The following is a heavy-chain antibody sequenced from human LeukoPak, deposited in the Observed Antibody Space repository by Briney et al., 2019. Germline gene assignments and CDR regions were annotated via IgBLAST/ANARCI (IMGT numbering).Heavy chain of an antibody. D-gene: IGHD3-22*01. CDR3: TRRDTSGYYYY. V-gene: IGHV4-59*08. J-gene: IGHJ4*02. CDR1: GGSISSYY. Sequence: SETLSLTCTVPGGSISSYYWSWIRQPPGKGLEWIGYIYSSGSTNYNPSLKSRVTISVDTSKNQFSLKLSSVTAADTAVYYCTRRDTSGYYYYWGQGTLVTVSS. CDR2: IYSSGST.